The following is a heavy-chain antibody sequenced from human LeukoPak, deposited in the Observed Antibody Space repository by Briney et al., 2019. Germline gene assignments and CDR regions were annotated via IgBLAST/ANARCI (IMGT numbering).Heavy chain of an antibody. CDR3: AREGIVLMVYHFDY. CDR2: ISSSSSYI. Sequence: PGGSLRLSCAASGFTFSSCTMNWVRQAPGKGLEWVSSISSSSSYISYADSVKGRFTISRDNAKNSLSLQMNSLRAEDTAVYYCAREGIVLMVYHFDYWGQGTLVTVSS. D-gene: IGHD2-8*01. V-gene: IGHV3-21*01. J-gene: IGHJ4*02. CDR1: GFTFSSCT.